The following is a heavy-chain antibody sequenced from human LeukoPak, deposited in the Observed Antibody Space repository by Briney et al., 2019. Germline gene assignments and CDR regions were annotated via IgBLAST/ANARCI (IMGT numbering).Heavy chain of an antibody. V-gene: IGHV3-21*01. CDR2: ISSSSSYI. Sequence: GGSLRLSCAASGFTFSSYSMNWVRQAPGKGLEWVSSISSSSSYIYYADSVKGRFTISRDIAKNSLYLQMNSLRAEDTAVYYCASRYCSSTSCSDYWGQGTLVTVSS. CDR1: GFTFSSYS. D-gene: IGHD2-2*01. CDR3: ASRYCSSTSCSDY. J-gene: IGHJ4*02.